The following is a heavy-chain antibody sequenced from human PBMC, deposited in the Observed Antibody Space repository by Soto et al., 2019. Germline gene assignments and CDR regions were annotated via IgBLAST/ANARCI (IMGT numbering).Heavy chain of an antibody. V-gene: IGHV4-31*03. CDR2: IYYSGST. J-gene: IGHJ6*02. CDR1: GGSISSGGYY. D-gene: IGHD3-3*01. Sequence: PSETLSLTCTVSGGSISSGGYYWSWIRQHPGKGLEWIGYIYYSGSTYYNTSLKSRVTISVDTSKNQFSLKLSSVTAADTAVYYCARAPYYDFWSGYPPLGMDVWGQGTTVTVSS. CDR3: ARAPYYDFWSGYPPLGMDV.